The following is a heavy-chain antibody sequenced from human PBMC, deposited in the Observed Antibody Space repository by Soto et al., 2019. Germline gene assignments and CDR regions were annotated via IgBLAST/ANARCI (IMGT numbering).Heavy chain of an antibody. J-gene: IGHJ6*02. CDR2: ISPDNGNT. Sequence: QVQLVQSGGEVKKPGTSVKVSCKASGYTFTIYGINRVRQAPGQGLEWMGWISPDNGNTNYAQKLQGRVTMTTDTSTSTAYMELRSLISDDTAVYYCARALGYSGYAGMNVWGQGTTVTVSS. V-gene: IGHV1-18*01. CDR1: GYTFTIYG. CDR3: ARALGYSGYAGMNV. D-gene: IGHD5-12*01.